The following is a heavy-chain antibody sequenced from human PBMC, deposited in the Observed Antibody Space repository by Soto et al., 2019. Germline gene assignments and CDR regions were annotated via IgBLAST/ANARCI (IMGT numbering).Heavy chain of an antibody. CDR2: VSHDGRNT. CDR1: GFIFSDYA. CDR3: AKGGRQWLVTSDFNY. V-gene: IGHV3-30*18. Sequence: VQLVESGGGVVQPGRSLRLSCAASGFIFSDYAMHWVRQAPGKGLEWVAVVSHDGRNTHYADSVKGRFTISRDSSKNTVSLEMTSLRAEDTAVYYWAKGGRQWLVTSDFNYWGQGALVTVSS. J-gene: IGHJ4*02. D-gene: IGHD6-19*01.